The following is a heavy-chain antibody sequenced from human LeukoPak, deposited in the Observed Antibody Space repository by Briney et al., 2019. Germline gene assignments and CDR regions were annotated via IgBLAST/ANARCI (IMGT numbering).Heavy chain of an antibody. CDR1: GFTFSSYG. CDR2: IRYDGSNK. V-gene: IGHV3-30*02. J-gene: IGHJ4*02. Sequence: GGSLRLSCAASGFTFSSYGMHWVRQAPGKGLEWVALIRYDGSNKYYADSVKGRFTISRDNSKNTLYLQMNSLRAEDTAVYYCAKDLDRMIVVVTNFDYWGQGTLVTVSS. D-gene: IGHD3-22*01. CDR3: AKDLDRMIVVVTNFDY.